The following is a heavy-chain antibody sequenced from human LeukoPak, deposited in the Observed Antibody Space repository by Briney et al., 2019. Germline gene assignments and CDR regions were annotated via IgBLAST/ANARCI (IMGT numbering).Heavy chain of an antibody. Sequence: GSLRLSCAASGFTFSSYEMNWIRQPPGKGLEWIGEINHSGSTNYNPSLKSRVTISVDTSKNQFSLKLSSVTAADTAVYYCARFNRALGYSSSWSSNYYYYYYMDVWGKGTTVTISS. CDR1: GFTFSSYE. CDR2: INHSGST. CDR3: ARFNRALGYSSSWSSNYYYYYYMDV. J-gene: IGHJ6*03. V-gene: IGHV4-34*01. D-gene: IGHD6-13*01.